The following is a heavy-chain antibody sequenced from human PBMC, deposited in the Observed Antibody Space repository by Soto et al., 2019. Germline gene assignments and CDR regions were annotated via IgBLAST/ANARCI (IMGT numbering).Heavy chain of an antibody. CDR1: GFTFSSYG. D-gene: IGHD3-22*01. CDR3: AKGDSSGYYREYFQH. Sequence: QVQLVESGGGVVQPGRSLRLSCAASGFTFSSYGMHWVRQAPGKGLEWVAVISYDGSNKYYADSVKGRFTISRDNSTXTLYLQMNSLRAEDTAVYYCAKGDSSGYYREYFQHWGQGTLVTVSS. V-gene: IGHV3-30*18. J-gene: IGHJ1*01. CDR2: ISYDGSNK.